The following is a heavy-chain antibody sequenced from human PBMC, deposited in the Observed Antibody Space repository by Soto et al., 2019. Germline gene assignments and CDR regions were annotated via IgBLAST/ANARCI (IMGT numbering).Heavy chain of an antibody. Sequence: GGSLRLSCAASRFTFRNYAMNWVRQAPGKGLEWISVVTGSGSTTDYADSVKGRFTVSRDNSKNTLYLQMNSLRAEDTAVYYCAKGGSSSSSQIDYWGRGILVTVSS. V-gene: IGHV3-23*01. CDR1: RFTFRNYA. CDR2: VTGSGSTT. J-gene: IGHJ4*02. CDR3: AKGGSSSSSQIDY. D-gene: IGHD2-2*01.